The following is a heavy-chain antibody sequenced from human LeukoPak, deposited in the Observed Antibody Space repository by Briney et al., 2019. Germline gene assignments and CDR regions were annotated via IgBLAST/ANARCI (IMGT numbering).Heavy chain of an antibody. J-gene: IGHJ4*02. D-gene: IGHD3-22*01. V-gene: IGHV4-59*01. CDR3: AIYDSSSRSFDY. Sequence: SETLSLTCTVSGGSISGFYWGWIRQPPGKGLEWIGYIYYSGSTNANPSLMSRVTISVDTSKNQFSLRLSSVTAADTAMYYCAIYDSSSRSFDYWGQGTLVTVSS. CDR1: GGSISGFY. CDR2: IYYSGST.